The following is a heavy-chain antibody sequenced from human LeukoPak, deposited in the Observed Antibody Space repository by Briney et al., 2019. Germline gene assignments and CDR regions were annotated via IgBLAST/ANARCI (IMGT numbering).Heavy chain of an antibody. V-gene: IGHV3-21*01. CDR3: ATGDWPYDSSAHGDY. Sequence: GGSLRLSCAASGFTFSSYSMNWVRQAPGKGREWVSSISSSSSYIYYADSVKGRFTISRDNAKNSLYLKMNSLRAEDTAVYYCATGDWPYDSSAHGDYWGQGTLVTVSS. D-gene: IGHD3-22*01. CDR1: GFTFSSYS. CDR2: ISSSSSYI. J-gene: IGHJ4*02.